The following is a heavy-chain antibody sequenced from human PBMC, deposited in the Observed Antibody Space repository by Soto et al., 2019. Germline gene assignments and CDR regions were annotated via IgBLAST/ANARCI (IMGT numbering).Heavy chain of an antibody. D-gene: IGHD6-13*01. CDR1: GFSFSSYA. V-gene: IGHV3-64D*06. J-gene: IGHJ4*02. Sequence: SLRLSCSASGFSFSSYAMHWVRQAPGKGLEYVSFISSNGGSTYYADSVKGRFTISRDNSKNTLYLQMSSLRTEDTAVYYCVRESSSWRNSYYFDYWGEGTLVTVST. CDR3: VRESSSWRNSYYFDY. CDR2: ISSNGGST.